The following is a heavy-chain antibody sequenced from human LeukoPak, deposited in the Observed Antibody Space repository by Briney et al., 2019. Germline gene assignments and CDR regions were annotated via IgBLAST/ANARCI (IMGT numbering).Heavy chain of an antibody. CDR1: DGSINSYY. Sequence: PSETLSLTCSVSDGSINSYYWNRIRRPPGKGLEWIGYIYYNGNTNYSPSLKSRVTTSVDTSKNQFSLKLSSVTAADTAVYYCARGGSRDGYNRPLDYWGQGTLVTVSS. D-gene: IGHD5-24*01. CDR2: IYYNGNT. CDR3: ARGGSRDGYNRPLDY. V-gene: IGHV4-59*01. J-gene: IGHJ4*02.